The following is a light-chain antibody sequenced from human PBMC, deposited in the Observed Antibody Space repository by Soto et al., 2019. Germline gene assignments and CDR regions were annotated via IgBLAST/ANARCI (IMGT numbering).Light chain of an antibody. V-gene: IGKV3-11*01. Sequence: EIVLTQSPATLSLSPGERATLSCRASQSVGSYLAWYQHKPGQAPRLLIYDASNRATGIPARFSGSGSGTDFILIISGLEPEDSAVYYCQQRSNGLTFGGGTKVDIK. J-gene: IGKJ4*01. CDR3: QQRSNGLT. CDR1: QSVGSY. CDR2: DAS.